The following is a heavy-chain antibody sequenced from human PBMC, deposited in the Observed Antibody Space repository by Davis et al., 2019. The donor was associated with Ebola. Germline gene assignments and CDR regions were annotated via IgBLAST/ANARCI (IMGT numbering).Heavy chain of an antibody. CDR3: ARDNRGRPLGY. V-gene: IGHV3-7*03. Sequence: GESLKISCAASGFTFRRFAMRWVRQAPGKGLQWVANIKQDGSEKYDVDSVRGRFTISRDNTKNFLWLQMNSLRVEDTAVYYCARDNRGRPLGYWGQGTLVIVSS. CDR1: GFTFRRFA. CDR2: IKQDGSEK. D-gene: IGHD3-16*02. J-gene: IGHJ4*02.